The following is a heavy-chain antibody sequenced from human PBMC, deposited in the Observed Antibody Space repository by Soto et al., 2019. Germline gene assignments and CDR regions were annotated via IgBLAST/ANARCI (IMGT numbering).Heavy chain of an antibody. V-gene: IGHV1-69*13. D-gene: IGHD6-19*01. CDR3: AGILSSGWNDAFDI. Sequence: GASVKVSCKASGGTFSSYAISWVRQAPGQGLEWMGGIIPIFGTANYAQKFQGRVTITADESTSTAYMELSSLRSEDTAVYYCAGILSSGWNDAFDIWGQGTMVTVSS. J-gene: IGHJ3*02. CDR1: GGTFSSYA. CDR2: IIPIFGTA.